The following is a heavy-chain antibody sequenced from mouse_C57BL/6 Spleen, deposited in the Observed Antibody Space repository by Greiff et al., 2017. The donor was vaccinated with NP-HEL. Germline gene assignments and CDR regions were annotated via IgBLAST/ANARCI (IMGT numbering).Heavy chain of an antibody. CDR2: INPGSGGT. Sequence: VQLQQSGAELVRPGTSVKVSCKASGYAFTNYLIEWVKQRPGQGLEWIGVINPGSGGTNYNEKFKGKATLTADKSSSTAYMQLSSLTSEDSAVYFCARYHYCAMDYWGQGTSVTVSS. CDR3: ARYHYCAMDY. CDR1: GYAFTNYL. J-gene: IGHJ4*01. V-gene: IGHV1-54*01.